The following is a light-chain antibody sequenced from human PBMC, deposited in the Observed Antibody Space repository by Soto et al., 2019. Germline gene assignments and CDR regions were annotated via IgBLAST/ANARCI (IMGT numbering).Light chain of an antibody. CDR1: SSDVGGYNY. CDR2: DVS. Sequence: QSALTQPASVSGSPGQSITISCTGTSSDVGGYNYVSWYQQHTGKAPKLMIYDVSNRPSGVSNRFSGSKSGNTASLTISGLQAEDAADYYCSSYTSSSTLVVFGGGTKRTVL. CDR3: SSYTSSSTLVV. V-gene: IGLV2-14*01. J-gene: IGLJ2*01.